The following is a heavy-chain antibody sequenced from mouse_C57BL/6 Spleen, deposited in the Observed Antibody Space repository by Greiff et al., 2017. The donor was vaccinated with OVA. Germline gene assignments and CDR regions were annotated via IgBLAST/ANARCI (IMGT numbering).Heavy chain of an antibody. Sequence: VKLKQPGTELVKPGASVKLSCKASGYTFTSYWMHWVKQRPGQGLEWIGNINPSNGGTNYNEKFKSKATLTVDKSSSTAYMQLSSLTSEDSAVYYCASPYGYDPDYYAMDYWGQGTSVTVSS. D-gene: IGHD2-2*01. J-gene: IGHJ4*01. V-gene: IGHV1-53*01. CDR3: ASPYGYDPDYYAMDY. CDR2: INPSNGGT. CDR1: GYTFTSYW.